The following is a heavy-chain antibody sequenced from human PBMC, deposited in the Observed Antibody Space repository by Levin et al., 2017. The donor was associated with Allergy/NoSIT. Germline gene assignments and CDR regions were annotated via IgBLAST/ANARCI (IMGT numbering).Heavy chain of an antibody. Sequence: SLKISCAASGFNLDDYAMHWVRQAPGKGLEWVSGINWNSANIGYADSVKGRFTISRDNAKNSLYLQMNSLRPEDTAFYYCAKEFGRDGDNMRYRGFDYWGQGTPVTVSS. D-gene: IGHD5-24*01. J-gene: IGHJ4*02. CDR1: GFNLDDYA. CDR3: AKEFGRDGDNMRYRGFDY. V-gene: IGHV3-9*01. CDR2: INWNSANI.